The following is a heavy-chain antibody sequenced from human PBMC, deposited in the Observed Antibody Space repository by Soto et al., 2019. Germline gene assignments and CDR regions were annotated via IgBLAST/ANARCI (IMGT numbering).Heavy chain of an antibody. D-gene: IGHD2-15*01. CDR2: IIPIFGTA. CDR1: GGTFSSYA. Sequence: VQLVQSGAEVKKPGSSVKVSCKASGGTFSSYAISWVRQAPGQGLEWMGGIIPIFGTANYAQKFQGRVTITADESTSTAYMELSSLRSEDTAVYYCARGRDCSGGSCYRTAFDPWGQGTLVTVSS. J-gene: IGHJ5*02. V-gene: IGHV1-69*01. CDR3: ARGRDCSGGSCYRTAFDP.